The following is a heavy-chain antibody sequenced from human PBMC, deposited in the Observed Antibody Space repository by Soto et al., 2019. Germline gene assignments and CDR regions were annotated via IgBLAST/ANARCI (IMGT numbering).Heavy chain of an antibody. J-gene: IGHJ6*02. Sequence: PSDTLSLTCTVSGGSISSYYWSWIRQPPGKGLEWIGYIYYSGSTNYNPSLKSRVTISVDTSKNQFSLKLSSVTAADTAVYYCARGYDFWSGSSPSNYGMDVWGQGTTVTVSS. CDR3: ARGYDFWSGSSPSNYGMDV. CDR2: IYYSGST. CDR1: GGSISSYY. V-gene: IGHV4-59*01. D-gene: IGHD3-3*01.